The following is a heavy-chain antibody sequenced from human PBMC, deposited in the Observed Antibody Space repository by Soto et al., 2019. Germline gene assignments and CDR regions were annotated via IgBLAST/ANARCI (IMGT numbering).Heavy chain of an antibody. CDR1: GYTFTSYD. CDR2: MNPNSGNT. V-gene: IGHV1-8*01. D-gene: IGHD2-15*01. J-gene: IGHJ6*02. Sequence: ASVKVSCKVSGYTFTSYDINWVRQATGQGLEWMGWMNPNSGNTGYAQKFQGRVTMTRNTSISTAYMELSSLRSEDTAVYYCARERVVVVVAATPYYYYYGMDVWGQGTTVTVSS. CDR3: ARERVVVVVAATPYYYYYGMDV.